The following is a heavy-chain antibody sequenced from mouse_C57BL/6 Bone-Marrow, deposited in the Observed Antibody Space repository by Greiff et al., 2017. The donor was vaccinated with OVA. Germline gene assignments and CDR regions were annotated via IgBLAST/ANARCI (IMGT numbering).Heavy chain of an antibody. CDR3: ARLGSNYDYYAMDY. CDR2: IDPSDSET. V-gene: IGHV1-52*01. D-gene: IGHD2-5*01. Sequence: VQLQQPGAELVRPGSSVKLSCKASGYTFTSYWMHWVKQRPIQGLEWIGNIDPSDSETHYNQKFKDKATLTVDKSSSTAYMQLSSLTSEDSAVYYCARLGSNYDYYAMDYWGQGTSVTVSS. J-gene: IGHJ4*01. CDR1: GYTFTSYW.